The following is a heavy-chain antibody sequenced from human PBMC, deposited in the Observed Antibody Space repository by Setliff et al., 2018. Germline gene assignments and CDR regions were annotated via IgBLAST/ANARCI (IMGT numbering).Heavy chain of an antibody. CDR1: GYTFTSHD. CDR3: ARPAVATDVSRQLDY. V-gene: IGHV1-8*01. J-gene: IGHJ4*02. Sequence: ASVKVSCKASGYTFTSHDINWVRQATGQGLEWMGWMNPNSDNTGYAQKFQGRVTITADESTSTAYMELSSLRSEDTAVYYCARPAVATDVSRQLDYWGQGTLVTVSS. CDR2: MNPNSDNT. D-gene: IGHD5-12*01.